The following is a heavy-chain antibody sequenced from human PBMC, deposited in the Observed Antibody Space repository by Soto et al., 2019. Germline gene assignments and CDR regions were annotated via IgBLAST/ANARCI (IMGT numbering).Heavy chain of an antibody. J-gene: IGHJ5*02. CDR1: GGSISSSSYY. CDR3: ARLTAARGIVLRGWFDP. V-gene: IGHV4-39*01. CDR2: IYYSGST. Sequence: PSETLSLTCTVSGGSISSSSYYWGWIRQPPGKGLEWIGSIYYSGSTYYNPSLKSRVTISVDTSKNQFSLKLSSVTAADTAVYYCARLTAARGIVLRGWFDPWGQGTLVTVS. D-gene: IGHD1-26*01.